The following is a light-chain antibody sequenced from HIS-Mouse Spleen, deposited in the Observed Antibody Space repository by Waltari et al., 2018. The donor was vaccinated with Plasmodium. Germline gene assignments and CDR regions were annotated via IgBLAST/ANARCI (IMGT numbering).Light chain of an antibody. CDR3: GTWDSSLSAGVV. V-gene: IGLV1-51*01. Sequence: QSVLTQPPSVSAAPGQKVTISCSGSSSNIGNNYVSWYQQLPGTAPKLPIYDNNKPPSGIPEQFSGSKSGTSATLGITGLQTGDEADYYCGTWDSSLSAGVVFGGGTKLTVL. CDR2: DNN. CDR1: SSNIGNNY. J-gene: IGLJ2*01.